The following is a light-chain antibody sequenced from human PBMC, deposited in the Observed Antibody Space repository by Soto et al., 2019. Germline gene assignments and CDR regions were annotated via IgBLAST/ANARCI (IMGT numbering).Light chain of an antibody. CDR2: EVS. CDR1: SSDVGGYDY. V-gene: IGLV2-14*01. Sequence: QSVLTQPASVSGSPGQSITISCTGTSSDVGGYDYVSWYQLHPGKAPKLMVFEVSNRPSGVSNRFSGSKSGNTASLTISGLQAEDEADYYCSSYTSSSTLVFGTGTKV. J-gene: IGLJ1*01. CDR3: SSYTSSSTLV.